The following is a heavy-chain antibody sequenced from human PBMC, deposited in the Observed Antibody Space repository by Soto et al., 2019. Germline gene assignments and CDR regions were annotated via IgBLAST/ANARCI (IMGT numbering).Heavy chain of an antibody. J-gene: IGHJ4*02. CDR1: GGSISSGGYS. CDR2: IYHSGST. D-gene: IGHD3-9*01. V-gene: IGHV4-30-2*01. Sequence: SETLSLTCAVSGGSISSGGYSWSWIRQPPGKGLEWIGYIYHSGSTYYNPSLKSRVTISVDRSKNQFSLKLSSVTAADTAVYYCARFDILTGSIDYWGQGTLVTVS. CDR3: ARFDILTGSIDY.